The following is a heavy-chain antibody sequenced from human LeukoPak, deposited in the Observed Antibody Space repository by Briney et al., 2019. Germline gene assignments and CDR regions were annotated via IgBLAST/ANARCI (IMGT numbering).Heavy chain of an antibody. J-gene: IGHJ3*02. CDR3: ARYVDTAILDAFDI. CDR2: INHSGGT. Sequence: PSETLSLTCAVYGGSFSGYYWSWIRQPPGKGLEWIGEINHSGGTNYNPSLKSRVTISVDTSKNQFSLKLSSVTAADTAVYYCARYVDTAILDAFDIWGQGTVVTVSS. CDR1: GGSFSGYY. V-gene: IGHV4-34*01. D-gene: IGHD5-18*01.